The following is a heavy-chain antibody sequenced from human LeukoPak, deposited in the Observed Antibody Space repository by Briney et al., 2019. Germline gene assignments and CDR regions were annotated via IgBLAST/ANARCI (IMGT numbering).Heavy chain of an antibody. J-gene: IGHJ3*02. D-gene: IGHD3-22*01. CDR2: TYAGGNS. CDR1: GFTVSSIH. Sequence: PGGSLRLSCAASGFTVSSIHMVWVRQAPGKGLEWVSVTYAGGNSYYADSVKGRFIISRDISKITLYLQMNSLRAEDSALYYCARGGRGSEAVVAPRSFDIWGQGTMVTVSS. V-gene: IGHV3-53*01. CDR3: ARGGRGSEAVVAPRSFDI.